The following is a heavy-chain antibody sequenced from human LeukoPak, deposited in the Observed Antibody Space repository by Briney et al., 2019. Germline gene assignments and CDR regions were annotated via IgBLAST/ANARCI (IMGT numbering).Heavy chain of an antibody. CDR3: AMYSSSASDY. Sequence: SETLSLTCTVSGGSISSSSYYWGWLRQPPGKGLEWIGSIYYSGSTYYNPSLKSRVTISVDTSKNQFSLKLSSVTAADTAVYYCAMYSSSASDYWGQGTLVTVSS. CDR2: IYYSGST. J-gene: IGHJ4*02. CDR1: GGSISSSSYY. D-gene: IGHD6-6*01. V-gene: IGHV4-39*01.